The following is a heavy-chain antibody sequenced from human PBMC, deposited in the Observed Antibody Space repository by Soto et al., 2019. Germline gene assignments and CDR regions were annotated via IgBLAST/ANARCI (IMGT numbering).Heavy chain of an antibody. CDR2: INPSGGST. J-gene: IGHJ6*02. D-gene: IGHD3-3*01. CDR3: ARGRWEDFWSGYQYYYYYGMDV. CDR1: GYTFTSYY. V-gene: IGHV1-46*01. Sequence: VASVNVSCKASGYTFTSYYMHWVRQAPGQGLEWMGIINPSGGSTSYAQKFQGRVTMTRDTSTSTVYMELSSLRSEDTAVYYCARGRWEDFWSGYQYYYYYGMDVWGQGTTVTVSS.